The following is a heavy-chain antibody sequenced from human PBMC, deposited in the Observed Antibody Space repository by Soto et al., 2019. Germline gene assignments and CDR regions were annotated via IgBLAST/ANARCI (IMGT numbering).Heavy chain of an antibody. CDR3: AKGGGAPGYPIDY. D-gene: IGHD3-9*01. CDR2: ISYDGSKR. CDR1: GFTFGIYA. Sequence: QVQLGESGGGVVQPGKSLRLSCVGSGFTFGIYAMYWVRQAPGKGLEWVAFISYDGSKRYHADSVKGQFTISRDNARKTLYLQMDSLRPEDTAVYYCAKGGGAPGYPIDYWGQGTLVTVSS. V-gene: IGHV3-30*18. J-gene: IGHJ4*02.